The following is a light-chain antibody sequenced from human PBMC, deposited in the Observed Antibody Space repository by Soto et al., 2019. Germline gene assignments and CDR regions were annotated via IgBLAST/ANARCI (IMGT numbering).Light chain of an antibody. CDR3: QQRYMWHPIT. V-gene: IGKV3-11*01. J-gene: IGKJ5*01. CDR2: DTS. CDR1: QNVISY. Sequence: EFVLTQSPATLSLSPGEKATLSCRASQNVISYLAGFEQRPGQAPRLLIYDTSNRATGIPARFSGSGSGTDFTLTISSVEPEDVAVYYGQQRYMWHPITFGQGTRLEIK.